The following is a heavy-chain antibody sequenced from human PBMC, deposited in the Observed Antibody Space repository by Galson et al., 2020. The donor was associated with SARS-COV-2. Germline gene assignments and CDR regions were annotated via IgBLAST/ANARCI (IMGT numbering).Heavy chain of an antibody. V-gene: IGHV3-7*03. CDR2: IKQDGSET. CDR3: AREVVVPPPNLDY. Sequence: GESLKISCAASGFTFSSYWMTWVRQAPGKGLEWVANIKQDGSETYYVDSVKGRFTISRDNAKNSLYLQMNSLRVEDTAVYFCAREVVVPPPNLDYWGQGTLVTVSS. D-gene: IGHD3-22*01. CDR1: GFTFSSYW. J-gene: IGHJ4*02.